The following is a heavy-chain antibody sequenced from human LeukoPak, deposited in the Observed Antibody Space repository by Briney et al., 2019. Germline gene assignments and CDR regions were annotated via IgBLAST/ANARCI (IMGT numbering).Heavy chain of an antibody. CDR2: INPSGGST. Sequence: ASVKVSCKASGYTFTSYYIHWVRQAPGEGLEWMGIINPSGGSTSYAQKFQGRVTMTRDMSTSTVYMELSSLRSEDTAVYYCARVAAEVVGVPGAIGFGWLRRDYYYMDAWGKGTTVTVSS. CDR1: GYTFTSYY. V-gene: IGHV1-46*01. D-gene: IGHD2-2*02. J-gene: IGHJ6*03. CDR3: ARVAAEVVGVPGAIGFGWLRRDYYYMDA.